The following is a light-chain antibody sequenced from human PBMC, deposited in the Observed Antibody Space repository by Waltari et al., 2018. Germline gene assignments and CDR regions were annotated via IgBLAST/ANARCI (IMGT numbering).Light chain of an antibody. CDR2: GAS. CDR1: QSISNN. J-gene: IGKJ3*01. CDR3: QQYNNWPPLFT. Sequence: EIVMTQSPATLSVSPGDRATLSCRASQSISNNLAWYQQKPGPAPMLLIYGASTRATGIPARFSGNRSGTEFTLTISSLQSEDFAVYYCQQYNNWPPLFTFGPGTKVDMK. V-gene: IGKV3D-15*01.